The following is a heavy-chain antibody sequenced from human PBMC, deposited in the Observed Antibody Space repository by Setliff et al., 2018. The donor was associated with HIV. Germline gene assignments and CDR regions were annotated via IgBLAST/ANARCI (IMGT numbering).Heavy chain of an antibody. Sequence: SETLSLTCTVSGGSNSSHYWSWIRHPPGKGLEWIGSIYYNGITNYNPSLKSRVTVSVDTSKNQFSLKLSSVTAADTAVYYCARAGYYGSTSYWEYFQHWGQGTLVTVSS. CDR2: IYYNGIT. J-gene: IGHJ1*01. D-gene: IGHD3-22*01. V-gene: IGHV4-59*11. CDR3: ARAGYYGSTSYWEYFQH. CDR1: GGSNSSHY.